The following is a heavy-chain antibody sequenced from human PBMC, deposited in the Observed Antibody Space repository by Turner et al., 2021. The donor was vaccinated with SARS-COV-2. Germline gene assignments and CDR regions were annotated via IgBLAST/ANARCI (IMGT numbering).Heavy chain of an antibody. CDR1: GFTFSESA. D-gene: IGHD3-16*02. J-gene: IGHJ4*02. CDR2: VTWDGSNH. CDR3: AKANTRGYTDGYWHS. Sequence: VHLVESGGGVVQPGRSLRLSCAASGFTFSESAMHWVRLIPGKGLEWGSGVTWDGSNHGYADSVKGRFTISRDNDKNTLYLQMDSIRPEDSDLYYCAKANTRGYTDGYWHSWGQGTHVTVSS. V-gene: IGHV3-9*01.